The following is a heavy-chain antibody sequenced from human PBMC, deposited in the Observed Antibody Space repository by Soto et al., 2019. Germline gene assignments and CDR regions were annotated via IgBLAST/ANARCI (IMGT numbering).Heavy chain of an antibody. D-gene: IGHD3-10*01. CDR2: IYYSGST. CDR1: GGSISSSSYY. CDR3: ARMIELLWFGELAQNWFDP. J-gene: IGHJ5*02. Sequence: SETLSLTCTVSGGSISSSSYYWGWIRQPPGKGLEWIGSIYYSGSTYYNPSLKSRVTISVDTSKNQFSLKLSSVTAADTAVYYCARMIELLWFGELAQNWFDPWGQGTLVTVSS. V-gene: IGHV4-39*01.